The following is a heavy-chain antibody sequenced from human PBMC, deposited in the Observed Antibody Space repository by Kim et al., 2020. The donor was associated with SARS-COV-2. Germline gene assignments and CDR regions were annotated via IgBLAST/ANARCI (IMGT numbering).Heavy chain of an antibody. CDR1: GFTLSGHW. CDR3: ARGWAFDI. Sequence: GGSLRLSCVVSGFTLSGHWMHWVRQVPGKGLAWVSRLSTDGSSTAYADSVKGRFSISRDNAKNTLYLQMNSLRAEDTAVYYCARGWAFDIWGQGTMVTVSS. J-gene: IGHJ3*02. D-gene: IGHD2-15*01. V-gene: IGHV3-74*01. CDR2: LSTDGSST.